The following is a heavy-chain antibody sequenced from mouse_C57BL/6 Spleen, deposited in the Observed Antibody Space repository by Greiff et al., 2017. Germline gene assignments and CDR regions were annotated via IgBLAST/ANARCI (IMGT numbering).Heavy chain of an antibody. CDR2: IYPGDGDT. J-gene: IGHJ2*01. CDR3: AREGYMTTVVAGDY. Sequence: QVQLQQSGAELVKPWASVKISCKASGYAFSSYWMNWVQQRPGKGLEWIGQIYPGDGDTNYKGKFKGKATLTADKSSSTAYMQLSSLTSEDSAGYYCAREGYMTTVVAGDYWGQGTTLTVSS. V-gene: IGHV1-80*01. D-gene: IGHD1-1*01. CDR1: GYAFSSYW.